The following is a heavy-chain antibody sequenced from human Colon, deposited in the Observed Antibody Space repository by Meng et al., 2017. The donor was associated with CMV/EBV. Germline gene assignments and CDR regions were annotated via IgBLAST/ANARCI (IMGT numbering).Heavy chain of an antibody. V-gene: IGHV3-48*03. D-gene: IGHD3-22*01. Sequence: GGSLRLSCAASGFTFSSYEMNWVRQAPGKGLEWVSYISSSGSTIYYADSVKGRFTISRDNAKNSLYLQMNSLRAEDTAVYYCARGYDSSGYSRGRYYGMDVWGQGTTVTVSS. CDR2: ISSSGSTI. CDR1: GFTFSSYE. CDR3: ARGYDSSGYSRGRYYGMDV. J-gene: IGHJ6*02.